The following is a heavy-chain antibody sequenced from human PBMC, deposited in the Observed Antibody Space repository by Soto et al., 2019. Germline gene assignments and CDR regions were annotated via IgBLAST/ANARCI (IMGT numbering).Heavy chain of an antibody. Sequence: QVPLVQSGAEVKKPGSSVKVSCKASGGTFRTYTVIWVRQAPGQGLEWMGRILPMVDITNSAQSFQGRLTMTADKSTSTVYLELSSLRFEDTALYYCTLGSWSAETFDIWGRGTMVTVSS. CDR1: GGTFRTYT. CDR3: TLGSWSAETFDI. J-gene: IGHJ3*02. CDR2: ILPMVDIT. V-gene: IGHV1-69*02. D-gene: IGHD2-2*01.